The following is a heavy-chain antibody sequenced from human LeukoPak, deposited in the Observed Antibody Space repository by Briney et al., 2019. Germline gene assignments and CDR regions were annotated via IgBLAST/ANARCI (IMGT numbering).Heavy chain of an antibody. CDR1: GFTFSSCS. V-gene: IGHV3-48*04. Sequence: GGSLRLSCAASGFTFSSCSMNWVRQAPGKGLEWVSYISDSSSIIYYADSVKGRFTISRDNAKNSLYLQMNSLRAEDTAVYYCARDHGAFDYWGQGTLVTVSS. CDR3: ARDHGAFDY. J-gene: IGHJ4*02. D-gene: IGHD3-16*01. CDR2: ISDSSSII.